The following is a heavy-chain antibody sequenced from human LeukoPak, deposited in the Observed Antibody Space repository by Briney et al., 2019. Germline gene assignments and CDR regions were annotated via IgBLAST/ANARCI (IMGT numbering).Heavy chain of an antibody. CDR3: ARHDYGDYSYYFDY. CDR2: IKQDGSEK. D-gene: IGHD4-17*01. Sequence: GGSLRLSGAASGLTFSSYWMSWVRQAPGKGLEWVANIKQDGSEKYYVDSVKGRFTISRDNAKNSLYLHMNSLRAEDTAVYYCARHDYGDYSYYFDYWGQGTLVTVSS. CDR1: GLTFSSYW. J-gene: IGHJ4*02. V-gene: IGHV3-7*01.